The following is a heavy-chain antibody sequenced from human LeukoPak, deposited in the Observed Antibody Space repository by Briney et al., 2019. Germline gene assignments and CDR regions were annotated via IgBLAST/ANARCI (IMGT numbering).Heavy chain of an antibody. CDR2: VYSGGST. V-gene: IGHV3-66*01. CDR3: ARGLRTLFYFDF. Sequence: GGSLRLSCAASGFSVSGNYVSWVRQAPGKGLEWVSIVYSGGSTYYADSVKRRFTISRDTSKNTVYLQMNSLRAEDTAVYYCARGLRTLFYFDFWGQGTLVTVAS. CDR1: GFSVSGNY. J-gene: IGHJ4*02.